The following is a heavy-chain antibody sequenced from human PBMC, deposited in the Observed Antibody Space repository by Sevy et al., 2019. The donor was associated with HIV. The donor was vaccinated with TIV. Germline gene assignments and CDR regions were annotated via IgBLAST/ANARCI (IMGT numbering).Heavy chain of an antibody. J-gene: IGHJ2*01. Sequence: SETLSLTCAVSGYSISSDYFWGWIRQPPGKGLEWIASIHHSGSTYYNPSLKSRVTKSVDTSKNQFSLKLNSVTAADTAVYYCGRSTHPGYFDLWGRGTLVTVSS. V-gene: IGHV4-38-2*01. CDR3: GRSTHPGYFDL. CDR1: GYSISSDYF. CDR2: IHHSGST.